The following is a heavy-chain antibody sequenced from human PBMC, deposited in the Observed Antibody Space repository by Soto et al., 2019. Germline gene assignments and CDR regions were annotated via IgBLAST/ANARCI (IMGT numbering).Heavy chain of an antibody. CDR1: GYTFTNYG. V-gene: IGHV1-18*01. CDR2: ISAYNGNT. Sequence: QVQLVQSGAEVKKPGASVKVSCKASGYTFTNYGISWVRQAPGQGLEWMGWISAYNGNTKYAQKLQGRVTMTTDTSTSTVNIEPRSLRSDDTAVYYSARGVGSGSYYNQYNWFDPWRQGTLVTVSS. J-gene: IGHJ5*02. D-gene: IGHD3-10*01. CDR3: ARGVGSGSYYNQYNWFDP.